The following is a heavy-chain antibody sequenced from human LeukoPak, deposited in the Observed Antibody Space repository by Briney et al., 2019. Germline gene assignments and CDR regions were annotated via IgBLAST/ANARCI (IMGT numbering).Heavy chain of an antibody. J-gene: IGHJ3*02. CDR2: ISGSGGST. CDR3: AKYLRATVTTRDAFDI. CDR1: GFTFSSYA. V-gene: IGHV3-23*01. Sequence: PGGSLRLSCAASGFTFSSYAMSWVRQAPGKGLEWVSAISGSGGSTYYADSVKGRFTIFRDNPKNTLYLQMNSLRAEDTAVYYCAKYLRATVTTRDAFDIWGQGTMVTVSS. D-gene: IGHD4-17*01.